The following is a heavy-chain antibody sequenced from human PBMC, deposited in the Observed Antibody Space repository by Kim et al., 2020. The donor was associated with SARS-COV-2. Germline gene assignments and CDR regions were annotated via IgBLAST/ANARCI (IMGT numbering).Heavy chain of an antibody. V-gene: IGHV3-64D*06. D-gene: IGHD6-13*01. CDR3: VKEEPGYSSSWYGRWFDP. J-gene: IGHJ5*02. CDR2: ISSNGGST. Sequence: GGSLRLSCSASGFTFSSYAMHWVRQAPGKGLEYVSAISSNGGSTYYADSVKGRFTISRDNSKNTLYLQMSSLRAEDTAVYYCVKEEPGYSSSWYGRWFDPWGQGTLVTVSS. CDR1: GFTFSSYA.